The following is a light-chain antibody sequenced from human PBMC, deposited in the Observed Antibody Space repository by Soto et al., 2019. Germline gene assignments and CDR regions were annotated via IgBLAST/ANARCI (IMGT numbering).Light chain of an antibody. CDR1: QSISNTY. CDR3: QQYGSSPMYT. CDR2: GAS. J-gene: IGKJ2*01. Sequence: EIVLTQSPGTLSLSPGERATLSCRASQSISNTYLAWYPQKPGQALKLLIYGASSRATGVPDRFSGSGSGTHFTLTISRLEPEDFAVYYCQQYGSSPMYTFGQGTKLEIK. V-gene: IGKV3-20*01.